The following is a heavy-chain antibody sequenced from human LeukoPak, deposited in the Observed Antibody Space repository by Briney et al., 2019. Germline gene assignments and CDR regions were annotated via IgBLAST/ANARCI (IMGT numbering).Heavy chain of an antibody. CDR3: ARVALRYLRGHYYGMDV. CDR1: GFTFSSYW. Sequence: GGSLRLSCAASGFTFSSYWMHWVRQASGKGLVWVSRINSDGSSTSYADSVKGRFTISRDNAKNTLYLQMNSLRAEDTAVYYCARVALRYLRGHYYGMDVWGKGTTVTVSS. D-gene: IGHD3-9*01. CDR2: INSDGSST. J-gene: IGHJ6*04. V-gene: IGHV3-74*01.